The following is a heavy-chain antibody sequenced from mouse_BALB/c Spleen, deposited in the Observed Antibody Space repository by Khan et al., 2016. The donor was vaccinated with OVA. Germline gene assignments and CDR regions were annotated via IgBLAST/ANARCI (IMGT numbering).Heavy chain of an antibody. D-gene: IGHD4-1*01. CDR1: GFTFSDYY. V-gene: IGHV5-4*02. CDR2: ISDGGSYT. Sequence: EVELVESVGGLVKPGGSLKLSCAASGFTFSDYYMYWVRQTPEKRLEWVATISDGGSYTYYPDSVKGRFTISRDNAKNNLYLQMSSLKSEDTAMYYCARGENWSFDYWGQGTTLTVSA. CDR3: ARGENWSFDY. J-gene: IGHJ2*01.